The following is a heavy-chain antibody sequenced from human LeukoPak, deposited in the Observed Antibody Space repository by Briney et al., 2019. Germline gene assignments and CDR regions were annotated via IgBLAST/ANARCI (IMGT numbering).Heavy chain of an antibody. J-gene: IGHJ6*03. CDR3: ARGSKDTGRKIKYYYYYMDV. Sequence: GGSLRLSCAASGFTFSNYWMHWVRQAPGKGLVWVSRINSDARSTSYADSVKGRFTISRDNAKNTLYLQMNSLRAEDTAVYYCARGSKDTGRKIKYYYYYMDVWGKGTTVTISS. D-gene: IGHD5-18*01. CDR1: GFTFSNYW. V-gene: IGHV3-74*01. CDR2: INSDARST.